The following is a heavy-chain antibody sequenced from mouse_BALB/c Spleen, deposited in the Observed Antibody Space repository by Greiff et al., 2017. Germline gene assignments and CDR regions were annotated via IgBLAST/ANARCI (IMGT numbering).Heavy chain of an antibody. Sequence: VKLVESGPGLVQPSQSLSITCTVSGFSLTSYGVHWVRQSPGKGLEWLGVIWSGGSTDDNAAFISRLSISKDNSKSHVFFKMNSLQADDTAIYYCASLGWSDWGQGTTLTVSS. V-gene: IGHV2-4-1*01. J-gene: IGHJ2*01. D-gene: IGHD2-3*01. CDR2: IWSGGST. CDR1: GFSLTSYG. CDR3: ASLGWSD.